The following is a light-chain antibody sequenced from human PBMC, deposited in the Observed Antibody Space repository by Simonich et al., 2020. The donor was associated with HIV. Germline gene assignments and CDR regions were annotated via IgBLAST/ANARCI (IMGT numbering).Light chain of an antibody. V-gene: IGKV2-29*01. Sequence: DIVMTQTPLSLSVTPGQPASISCKSSQSLLHSDGKTYLYWYLQKPGQSPQLLIYEISCRYSGVPDRYSGSGSGTDFTLTISSLQAEDVAVYYCQQYSITHPGYTFGQGTKLEIK. CDR1: QSLLHSDGKTY. CDR3: QQYSITHPGYT. J-gene: IGKJ2*01. CDR2: EIS.